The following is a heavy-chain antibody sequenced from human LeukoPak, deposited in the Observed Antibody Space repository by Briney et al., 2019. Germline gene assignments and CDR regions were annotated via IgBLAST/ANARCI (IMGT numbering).Heavy chain of an antibody. D-gene: IGHD6-19*01. J-gene: IGHJ3*02. Sequence: SETLSLTCTVSGGSISSYYWSWIQQPPGKGLEWIGYIYYSGSTNYNPSLKSRVTISVDTSKNQFSLQLNSVTPEDTAVYYCAREDSSGWWAGALAFDIWGQGTMVTVSS. CDR1: GGSISSYY. CDR3: AREDSSGWWAGALAFDI. CDR2: IYYSGST. V-gene: IGHV4-59*12.